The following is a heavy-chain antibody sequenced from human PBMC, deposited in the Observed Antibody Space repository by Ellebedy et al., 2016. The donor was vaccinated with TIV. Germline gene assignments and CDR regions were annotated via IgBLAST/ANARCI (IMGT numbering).Heavy chain of an antibody. V-gene: IGHV1-46*01. D-gene: IGHD5-18*01. CDR2: INPSGGHT. Sequence: AASVKVSCKASGYTFTNYYIHWVRQAPGQGLEWVGVINPSGGHTTYTQNFQGRVTMTRDTSTSTAYMYLSSLRSEDTAVYYCARGGVQVWLHPFDYWGQGTLVTVSS. CDR1: GYTFTNYY. CDR3: ARGGVQVWLHPFDY. J-gene: IGHJ4*02.